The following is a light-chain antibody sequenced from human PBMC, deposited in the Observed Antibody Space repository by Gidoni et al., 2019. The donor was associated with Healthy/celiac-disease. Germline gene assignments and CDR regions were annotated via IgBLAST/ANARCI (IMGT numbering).Light chain of an antibody. J-gene: IGKJ1*01. CDR2: DAS. Sequence: EPVLSQPPATLSLSPGERATLSCRASQSVSSYVAWYQQKPGQAPRLLMYDASNRATGIPARFSGSGSGADFTITISSLEPEDVAVYYSQRRSNWPKTFGQGTKVEIK. CDR1: QSVSSY. CDR3: QRRSNWPKT. V-gene: IGKV3-11*01.